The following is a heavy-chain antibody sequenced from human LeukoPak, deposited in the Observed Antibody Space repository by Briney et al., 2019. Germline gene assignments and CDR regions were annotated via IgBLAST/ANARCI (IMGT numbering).Heavy chain of an antibody. D-gene: IGHD5-24*01. J-gene: IGHJ6*02. V-gene: IGHV3-53*01. CDR3: ARVRRWLQRYGINYYYYRMDV. CDR1: GFTVSSNY. CDR2: IYSGGST. Sequence: GGSLRLSCAASGFTVSSNYMSWVRPAPGRGLEGVSVIYSGGSTYYADCVKGRFTIFRENSKNTLYLQMNRLRAEENDVYYCARVRRWLQRYGINYYYYRMDVWGQGTTVTVSS.